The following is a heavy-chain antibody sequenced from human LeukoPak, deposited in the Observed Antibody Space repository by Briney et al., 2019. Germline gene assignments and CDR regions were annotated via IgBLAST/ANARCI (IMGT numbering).Heavy chain of an antibody. V-gene: IGHV1-46*01. J-gene: IGHJ5*02. CDR1: GYTFTSYY. Sequence: ASVKVSCKASGYTFTSYYMHWVRQAPGQGLEWVGIINPSGGSTSYAQKFQGRVTMTRDMSTSTVYMELSSLRSEDTAVYYCARDIAVYYYDSSGYSWFDPWGQGTLVTVSS. D-gene: IGHD3-22*01. CDR2: INPSGGST. CDR3: ARDIAVYYYDSSGYSWFDP.